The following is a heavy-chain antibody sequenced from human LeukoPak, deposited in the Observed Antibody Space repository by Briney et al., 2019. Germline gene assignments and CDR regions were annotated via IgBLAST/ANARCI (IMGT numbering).Heavy chain of an antibody. CDR3: ATEFLGAVAETGDY. V-gene: IGHV3-21*01. J-gene: IGHJ4*02. D-gene: IGHD6-19*01. CDR2: VSSTGSNI. CDR1: GFPFRSYA. Sequence: GGSLRLSRAVSGFPFRSYAVNSVAQAPGKGLKAVSSVSSTGSNIYYADSVKGRFTISRYNAKNSLSLQMNSLRAEDTAVYYCATEFLGAVAETGDYWGQGALVTVSS.